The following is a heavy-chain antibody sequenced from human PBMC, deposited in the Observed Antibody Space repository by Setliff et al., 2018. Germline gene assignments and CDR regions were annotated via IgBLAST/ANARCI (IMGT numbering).Heavy chain of an antibody. D-gene: IGHD6-19*01. V-gene: IGHV4-34*01. CDR1: GESFSGHY. CDR2: INDSGRS. J-gene: IGHJ6*03. Sequence: TSETLSLTCAVYGESFSGHYWNWIRQPPGKGLEWIGEINDSGRSNYNPSLKSRLTMSVDTYKKQFSLTLTSVTAADTAVYYCARGGSYDKGWFPRTLYYYYYLDVWANGTTVTVSS. CDR3: ARGGSYDKGWFPRTLYYYYYLDV.